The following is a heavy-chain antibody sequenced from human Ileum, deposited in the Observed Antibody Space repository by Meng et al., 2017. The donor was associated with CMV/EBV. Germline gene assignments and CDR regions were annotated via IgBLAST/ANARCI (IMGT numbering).Heavy chain of an antibody. D-gene: IGHD3-10*01. CDR1: EINISDYF. J-gene: IGHJ4*02. CDR2: ISSGGSTM. Sequence: GESLKISCEASEINISDYFMSWIRQAPGKGLEWVSYISSGGSTMYYADSVKGRFTISRDNARNSVYLQMSSLRAEDTAVYYCAGYSGVADSADDFWGQGTLVTVSS. CDR3: AGYSGVADSADDF. V-gene: IGHV3-11*01.